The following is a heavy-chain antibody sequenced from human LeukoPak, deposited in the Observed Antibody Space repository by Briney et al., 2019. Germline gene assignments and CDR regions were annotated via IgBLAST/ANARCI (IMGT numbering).Heavy chain of an antibody. CDR1: GYTFTSYY. CDR3: ARWTMVRGVPSYYYYGMDV. Sequence: ASVKVSCKASGYTFTSYYMHWVRQAPGQGLEWMGIINPSGGSTSYAQKFQGRVTMTRDTSTSTVYMELSSLRSEDTAAYYCARWTMVRGVPSYYYYGMDVWGQGTTVTVSS. J-gene: IGHJ6*02. V-gene: IGHV1-46*01. D-gene: IGHD3-10*01. CDR2: INPSGGST.